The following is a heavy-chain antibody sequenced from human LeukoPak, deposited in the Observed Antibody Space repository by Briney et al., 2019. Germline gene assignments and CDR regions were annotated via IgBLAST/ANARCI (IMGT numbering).Heavy chain of an antibody. CDR3: AHTSIAAAGGAAFDI. CDR1: GGSISSYYW. CDR2: IYWDDDK. Sequence: PSETLSLTCTVSGGSISSYYWSWIRQPPGKALEWLALIYWDDDKRYSPSLKSRLTITKDTSKNQVVLTMTNMDPVDTATYYCAHTSIAAAGGAAFDIWGQGTMVTVSS. D-gene: IGHD6-13*01. J-gene: IGHJ3*02. V-gene: IGHV2-5*08.